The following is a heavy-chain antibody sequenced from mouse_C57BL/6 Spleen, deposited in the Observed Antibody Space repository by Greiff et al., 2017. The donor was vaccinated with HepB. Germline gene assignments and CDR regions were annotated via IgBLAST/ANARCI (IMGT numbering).Heavy chain of an antibody. Sequence: VQLQQSVAELVRPGASVKLSCTASGFNIKNTYMHWVKQRPEKGLEWIGRIDPANGNTKYAPKFQGKATITTDTSSNTAYLQLSSLATEDTAIYYCARKRVYGYDDAMDYWGQGTSVTVSS. D-gene: IGHD2-2*01. J-gene: IGHJ4*01. V-gene: IGHV14-3*01. CDR1: GFNIKNTY. CDR3: ARKRVYGYDDAMDY. CDR2: IDPANGNT.